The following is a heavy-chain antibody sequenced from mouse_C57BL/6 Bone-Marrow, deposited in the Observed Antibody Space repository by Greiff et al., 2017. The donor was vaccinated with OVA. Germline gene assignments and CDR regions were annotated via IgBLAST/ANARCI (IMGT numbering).Heavy chain of an antibody. CDR3: ARRHYGSNFAY. J-gene: IGHJ3*01. CDR2: ISSGGSYT. Sequence: EVKLMESGGDLVKPGGSLKLSCAASGFTFSSFGMSWVRQTPDKRLEWVATISSGGSYTYYPDSVKGRFTISRDNAKNTLYLQMSSLKSEDTAMYYCARRHYGSNFAYWGQGTLVTVSA. CDR1: GFTFSSFG. D-gene: IGHD1-1*01. V-gene: IGHV5-6*02.